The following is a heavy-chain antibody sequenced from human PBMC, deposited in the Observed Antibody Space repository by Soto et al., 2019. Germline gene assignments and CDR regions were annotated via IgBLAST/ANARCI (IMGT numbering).Heavy chain of an antibody. D-gene: IGHD3-10*01. CDR2: INAGNGNT. V-gene: IGHV1-3*01. CDR1: GYTFTSYA. J-gene: IGHJ5*02. Sequence: ASVKVSCKASGYTFTSYAMHWVRQAPGQRLEWMGWINAGNGNTKYSQKFQGRVTITRDTSASTAYMELSSLRSEDTAVYYCARDMVRGVIIPNWFDPWGQGTLVTVSS. CDR3: ARDMVRGVIIPNWFDP.